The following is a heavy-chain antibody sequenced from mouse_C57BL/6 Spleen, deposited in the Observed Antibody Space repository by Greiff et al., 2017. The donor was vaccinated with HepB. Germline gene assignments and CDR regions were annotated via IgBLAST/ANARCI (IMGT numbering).Heavy chain of an antibody. Sequence: EVKLEESGGGLVKPGGSLKLSCAASGFTFSDYGMHWVRQAPGKGLEWVAYISSGSSTIYYADTVKGRFPISRDKAKNTLFLQMTSLRCEDTAMYYWARPGTGGYFDYWGQGTTRTVSS. CDR1: GFTFSDYG. J-gene: IGHJ2*01. CDR3: ARPGTGGYFDY. CDR2: ISSGSSTI. D-gene: IGHD4-1*01. V-gene: IGHV5-17*01.